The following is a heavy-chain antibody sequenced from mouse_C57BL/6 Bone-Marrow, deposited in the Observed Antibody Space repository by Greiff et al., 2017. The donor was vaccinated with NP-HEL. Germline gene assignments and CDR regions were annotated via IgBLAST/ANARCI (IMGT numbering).Heavy chain of an antibody. D-gene: IGHD2-3*01. CDR1: GYAFTNYL. CDR2: INPGSGGT. J-gene: IGHJ2*01. Sequence: VQLQQSGAELVRPGTSVKVSCKASGYAFTNYLIEWVKQRPGQGLEWIGVINPGSGGTNYTEKFKGKATLTADKSSSTAYMQLSSLTSEDSAVYFCARRWLLRVGQGFDYWGQGTTLTVSS. CDR3: ARRWLLRVGQGFDY. V-gene: IGHV1-54*01.